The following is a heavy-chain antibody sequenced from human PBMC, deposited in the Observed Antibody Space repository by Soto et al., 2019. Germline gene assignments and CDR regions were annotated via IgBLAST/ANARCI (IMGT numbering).Heavy chain of an antibody. Sequence: PSETLSLTCTFSGDSISSRGYAWSWLRQPPGKGLEWIGYIYHGGSTHYNPSLKSRITLSVDNSKNQFSLKLSSVTAADTAVYYCARGGDYTWFDPWGQGTLVTVSS. V-gene: IGHV4-30-2*01. J-gene: IGHJ5*02. CDR2: IYHGGST. CDR3: ARGGDYTWFDP. D-gene: IGHD2-21*02. CDR1: GDSISSRGYA.